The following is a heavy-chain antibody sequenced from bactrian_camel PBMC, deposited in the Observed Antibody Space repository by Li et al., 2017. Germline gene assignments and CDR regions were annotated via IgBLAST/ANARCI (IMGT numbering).Heavy chain of an antibody. D-gene: IGHD6*01. Sequence: HVQLVESGGGSVQPGGSLRLSCVVSGFTFSAYYMSWVRQAPGKGLEWVSSISSDASNTYYADSMKGRFTISRDNAKNTMYLQMNSLKSEDMAMYYCANTVAGSPYYWGRGPRSPSP. V-gene: IGHV3-2*01. CDR3: ANTVAGSPYY. J-gene: IGHJ4*01. CDR2: ISSDASNT. CDR1: GFTFSAYY.